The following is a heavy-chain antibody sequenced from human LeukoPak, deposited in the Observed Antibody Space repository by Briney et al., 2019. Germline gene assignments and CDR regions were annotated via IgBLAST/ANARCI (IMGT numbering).Heavy chain of an antibody. CDR3: ASQIGSNYGYYYYYGMDV. CDR1: GFTFSSYD. J-gene: IGHJ6*02. CDR2: ISYDGSNK. V-gene: IGHV3-30*03. D-gene: IGHD4-11*01. Sequence: TGISLRLSCTASGFTFSSYDVHGVRQAPGKGLEWVAVISYDGSNKYYADSVKGRFTISRDNSKNTLYLQMNSLRAEDTAVYYCASQIGSNYGYYYYYGMDVWGQGTTVTVSS.